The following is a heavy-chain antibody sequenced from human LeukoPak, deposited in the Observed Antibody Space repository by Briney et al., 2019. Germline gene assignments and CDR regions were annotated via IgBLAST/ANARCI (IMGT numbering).Heavy chain of an antibody. J-gene: IGHJ3*01. CDR2: LSDSGSTT. D-gene: IGHD2-15*01. V-gene: IGHV3-48*01. CDR1: EFTFSTYS. Sequence: QAGGSLRLSCITSEFTFSTYSMNCVRHAPGKGVEWVSYLSDSGSTTQYADSMKGRFTISRDNAKNSLYLQMTSLRAEDTAVYYCARDRSGPSCHGGMCYFWGQGTMVTVSS. CDR3: ARDRSGPSCHGGMCYF.